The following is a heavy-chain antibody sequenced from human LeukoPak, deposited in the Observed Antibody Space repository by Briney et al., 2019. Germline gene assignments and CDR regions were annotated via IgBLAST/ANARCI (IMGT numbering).Heavy chain of an antibody. V-gene: IGHV3-30*02. Sequence: GGSLRLSCAASGLSFSTFGMHWVRQAPGKGLEWVAFIRYDGGDKYFANSVKGRFTIFRDNSRTTLYLQMNSVRAEDPALYYCAKNYCSSTSCYSYYMDVWGKGTTVTVSS. CDR2: IRYDGGDK. CDR3: AKNYCSSTSCYSYYMDV. J-gene: IGHJ6*03. D-gene: IGHD2-2*02. CDR1: GLSFSTFG.